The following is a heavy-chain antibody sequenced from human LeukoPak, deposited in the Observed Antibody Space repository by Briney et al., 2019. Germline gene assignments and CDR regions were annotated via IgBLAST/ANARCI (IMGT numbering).Heavy chain of an antibody. CDR3: ARLLMKYIVVVPAAPFDY. CDR2: ISAYNGNT. D-gene: IGHD2-2*01. V-gene: IGHV1-18*01. J-gene: IGHJ4*02. Sequence: GASVKVSCKGSGYTFTSYGISWVGQAPGQGGEWMGWISAYNGNTKYAQKLQGRVTITTDKTTRTDYMEMRSLRSDDTAVYYCARLLMKYIVVVPAAPFDYGGQGTLVTVSA. CDR1: GYTFTSYG.